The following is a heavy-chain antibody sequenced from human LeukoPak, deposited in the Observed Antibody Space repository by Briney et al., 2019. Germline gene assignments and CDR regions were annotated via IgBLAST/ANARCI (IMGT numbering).Heavy chain of an antibody. CDR3: AREWKKTGAFDH. CDR2: INTDGSST. D-gene: IGHD1-1*01. CDR1: GFTFSSYW. V-gene: IGHV3-74*01. Sequence: GGSLRLSCAASGFTFSSYWMHWVRHVPGKGLVWVSRINTDGSSTTYADSVKGRFTISRDNTENTLYLQMSSLRAEDTAVYYCAREWKKTGAFDHWGQGTLVTV. J-gene: IGHJ4*02.